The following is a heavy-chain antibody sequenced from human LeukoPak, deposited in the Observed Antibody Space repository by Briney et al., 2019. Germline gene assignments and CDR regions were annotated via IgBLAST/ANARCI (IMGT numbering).Heavy chain of an antibody. V-gene: IGHV3-30*02. CDR1: GFTFSSYG. CDR3: AKDMATVTVGSPIDY. J-gene: IGHJ4*02. Sequence: PGGSLRLSCAASGFTFSSYGMHWVRQAPGKGLEWVAFIRYDGSNKYYADSVKGRFTISRDNSKNTLYLQMNSLRAEDTAVYYCAKDMATVTVGSPIDYWGQGTLVTVSS. CDR2: IRYDGSNK. D-gene: IGHD4-17*01.